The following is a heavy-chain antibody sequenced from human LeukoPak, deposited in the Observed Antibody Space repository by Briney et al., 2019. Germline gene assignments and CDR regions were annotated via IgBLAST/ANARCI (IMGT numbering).Heavy chain of an antibody. Sequence: SETLSLTCAVYGGSFSGYYWSWIRQPPGKGLEWIGEINHSGSTNYNPSLKSRVTISVDTSKNQFSLKLSSVTAADTAVYYCTRESVVTIHACDLWGQGTMVSVSS. CDR3: TRESVVTIHACDL. V-gene: IGHV4-34*01. D-gene: IGHD2-21*02. CDR1: GGSFSGYY. CDR2: INHSGST. J-gene: IGHJ3*01.